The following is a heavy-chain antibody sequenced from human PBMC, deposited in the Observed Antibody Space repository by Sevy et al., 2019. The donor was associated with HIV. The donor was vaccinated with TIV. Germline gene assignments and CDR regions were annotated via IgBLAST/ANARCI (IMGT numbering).Heavy chain of an antibody. J-gene: IGHJ6*02. D-gene: IGHD3-10*01. CDR3: TGITMVQGVISPYGMDV. CDR2: IRYDGSNK. V-gene: IGHV3-30*02. CDR1: GFTFSSYG. Sequence: GGSLRLSCAASGFTFSSYGMHWVRQAPGKGLEWVAFIRYDGSNKYYADSVKVRFTISRVNSKNTLYLQMNSLRAEDTAVYYCTGITMVQGVISPYGMDVWGQGTTVTVSS.